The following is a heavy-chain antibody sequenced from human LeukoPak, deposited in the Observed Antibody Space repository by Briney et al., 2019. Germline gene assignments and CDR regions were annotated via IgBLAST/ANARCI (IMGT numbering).Heavy chain of an antibody. J-gene: IGHJ4*02. CDR1: GFTFSSDV. Sequence: PGGSLRLSCVASGFTFSSDVMAWVRQAPGKGLEWVSSIIGGGGSRYYADSVKGRVTVSRDNSKNTLYLQIYSLRAEDTAIYYCAKGSKGTYDYWGQGTLVTVSS. V-gene: IGHV3-23*01. CDR2: IIGGGGSR. CDR3: AKGSKGTYDY.